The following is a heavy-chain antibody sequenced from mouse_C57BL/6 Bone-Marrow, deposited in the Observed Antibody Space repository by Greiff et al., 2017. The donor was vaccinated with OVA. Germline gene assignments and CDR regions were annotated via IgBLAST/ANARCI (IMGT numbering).Heavy chain of an antibody. J-gene: IGHJ1*03. D-gene: IGHD1-1*02. V-gene: IGHV1-55*01. Sequence: QVQLQQPGAELVKPGASVKMSCKASGYTFTSYWITWVKQRPGQGLEWIGDIYPGSGSTNYNEKFKSKATLTVDTSSSTAYMQLISLTSEDSAVYYCAIMVSPPTDDWYFDVWGTGTTVTVSS. CDR3: AIMVSPPTDDWYFDV. CDR2: IYPGSGST. CDR1: GYTFTSYW.